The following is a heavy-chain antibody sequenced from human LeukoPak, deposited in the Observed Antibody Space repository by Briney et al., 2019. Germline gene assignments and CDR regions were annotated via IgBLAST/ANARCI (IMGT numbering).Heavy chain of an antibody. D-gene: IGHD4-17*01. CDR2: IYYSGGT. V-gene: IGHV4-30-2*05. CDR3: ARDYGDYADKNGMDV. J-gene: IGHJ6*02. Sequence: SETLSLTCAVSGGSISSGGYSWSWIRQPPGKGLEWIGYIYYSGGTYYNPSLKGRVTISLDTSNNQFSLKLESVTAADTAVYYCARDYGDYADKNGMDVWGQGTTVIVSS. CDR1: GGSISSGGYS.